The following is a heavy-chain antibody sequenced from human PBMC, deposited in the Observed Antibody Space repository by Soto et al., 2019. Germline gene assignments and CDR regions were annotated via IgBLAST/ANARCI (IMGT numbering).Heavy chain of an antibody. Sequence: SETLSLTCTVSGGSISSYYWSWIRQPPGKGLEWIGYIYYSGSTNYNPSLKSRVTISVDTSKNQFSLKLSSVTAADTAVYYCATHYYDRFDYWGQGTLVTVSS. V-gene: IGHV4-59*08. CDR3: ATHYYDRFDY. CDR1: GGSISSYY. D-gene: IGHD3-22*01. J-gene: IGHJ4*02. CDR2: IYYSGST.